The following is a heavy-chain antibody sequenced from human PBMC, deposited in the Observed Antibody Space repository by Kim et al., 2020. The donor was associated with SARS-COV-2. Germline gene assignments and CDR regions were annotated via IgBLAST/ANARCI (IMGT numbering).Heavy chain of an antibody. CDR2: ISAYNGNT. J-gene: IGHJ4*02. D-gene: IGHD3-9*01. Sequence: ASVKVSCKASGYTFTSYGISWVRQAPGQGLEWMGWISAYNGNTNYAQKLQGRVTMTTDTSTSTAYMELRSLRSDDTAVYYCARDPSWHGGGRYYDILTGYSYYIDYWGQGTLVTVSS. CDR3: ARDPSWHGGGRYYDILTGYSYYIDY. V-gene: IGHV1-18*01. CDR1: GYTFTSYG.